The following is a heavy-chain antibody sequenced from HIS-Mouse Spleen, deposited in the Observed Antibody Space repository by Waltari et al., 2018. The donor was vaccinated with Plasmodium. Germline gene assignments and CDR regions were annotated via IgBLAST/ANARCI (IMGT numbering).Heavy chain of an antibody. Sequence: EVQLVESGGGLVQPGGSLRLSCAASGFPFSSYWMSWVRQAPGKGLEWVGNIKQDGSEKYDVDSVKGRFTISRDNAKNSLYLQMNSLRAEDTAVYYCASSWYWYFDLWGRGTLVTVSS. CDR1: GFPFSSYW. J-gene: IGHJ2*01. CDR3: ASSWYWYFDL. V-gene: IGHV3-7*01. CDR2: IKQDGSEK. D-gene: IGHD6-13*01.